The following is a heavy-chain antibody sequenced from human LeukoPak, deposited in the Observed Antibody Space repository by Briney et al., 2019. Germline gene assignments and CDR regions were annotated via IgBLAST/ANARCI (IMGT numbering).Heavy chain of an antibody. CDR1: GFTFSGYD. J-gene: IGHJ4*02. CDR3: AKGSGSYRPYYFDY. D-gene: IGHD3-10*01. V-gene: IGHV3-23*01. CDR2: MSGGGDST. Sequence: PGGSLTLSCAGSGFTFSGYDMSWVRQAPGKGLEWVSAMSGGGDSTYDADSVKGRFTISRDNSKNTLYLQMNSLRAEDTAVYYCAKGSGSYRPYYFDYWGQGTLVILSS.